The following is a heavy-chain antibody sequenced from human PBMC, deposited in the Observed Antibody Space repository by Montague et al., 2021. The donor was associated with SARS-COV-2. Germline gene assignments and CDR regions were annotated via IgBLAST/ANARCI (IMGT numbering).Heavy chain of an antibody. Sequence: SETLSLTCGVSGGSINSYYWSWIRQPAGKGLEWIGRIYTSGRTNYSPSLKSRVTISVDTSRNHFSLKLTSVTAADTAVYYCARDSRTSDCGYWYHGLDVWGQGTTVIVSS. CDR3: ARDSRTSDCGYWYHGLDV. V-gene: IGHV4-4*07. CDR1: GGSINSYY. J-gene: IGHJ6*02. CDR2: IYTSGRT. D-gene: IGHD3-22*01.